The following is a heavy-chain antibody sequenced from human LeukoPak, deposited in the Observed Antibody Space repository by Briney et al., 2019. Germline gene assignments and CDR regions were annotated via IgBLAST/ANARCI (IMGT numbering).Heavy chain of an antibody. CDR1: GFTFSSYW. CDR3: ARHWYYDILTGYYPPDY. Sequence: GGSLRLSRAASGFTFSSYWMSWVRQAPGKGLEWVANIKQDGSEKYYVDSVKGRFTISRDNAKNSLYLQMNSLRAEDTAVYYCARHWYYDILTGYYPPDYWGQGTLVTVSS. D-gene: IGHD3-9*01. V-gene: IGHV3-7*01. CDR2: IKQDGSEK. J-gene: IGHJ4*02.